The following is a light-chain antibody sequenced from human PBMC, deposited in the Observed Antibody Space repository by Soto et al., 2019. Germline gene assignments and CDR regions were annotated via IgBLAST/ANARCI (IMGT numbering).Light chain of an antibody. CDR3: SSYTSSSTPYV. CDR2: EVS. CDR1: SSDVGGYKY. J-gene: IGLJ1*01. Sequence: QSALTQPPSASGSRGRSVTISCTGTSSDVGGYKYVSWYQQHPGKAPKLMIYEVSNRPSGVSNRFSGSKSGNTASLTISGLQAEDEADYYCSSYTSSSTPYVFGTGTKVTVL. V-gene: IGLV2-14*01.